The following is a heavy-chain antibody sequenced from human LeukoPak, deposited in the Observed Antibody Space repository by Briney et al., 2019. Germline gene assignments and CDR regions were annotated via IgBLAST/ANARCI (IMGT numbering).Heavy chain of an antibody. D-gene: IGHD6-13*01. CDR2: INHSGST. Sequence: SETLSLTCAVYGGSFSDYYWTWIRQPPGKGLEWIGEINHSGSTHYNPSLKSRVTISVDTSKKQFSLKVGSVTAADTAVYYCARKEGGQLVNTRRWFDPWGQGTLVTVSS. CDR3: ARKEGGQLVNTRRWFDP. J-gene: IGHJ5*02. V-gene: IGHV4-34*01. CDR1: GGSFSDYY.